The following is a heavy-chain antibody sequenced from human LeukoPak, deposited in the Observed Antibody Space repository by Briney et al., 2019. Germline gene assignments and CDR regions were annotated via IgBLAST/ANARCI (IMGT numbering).Heavy chain of an antibody. CDR2: ISYDGSNK. V-gene: IGHV3-30-3*01. CDR1: GFTFSSYA. Sequence: GRSLRLSCAASGFTFSSYAMHWVRQAPGKGLEWVAVISYDGSNKYYADSEKGRFTISRDNSKNTLYLQMNSLRAEDTAVYYCARAYYYDSSFDYWGQGTLVTVSS. CDR3: ARAYYYDSSFDY. J-gene: IGHJ4*02. D-gene: IGHD3-22*01.